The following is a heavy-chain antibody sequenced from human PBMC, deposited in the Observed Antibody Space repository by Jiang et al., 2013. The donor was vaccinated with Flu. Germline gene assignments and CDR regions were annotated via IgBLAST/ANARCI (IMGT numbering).Heavy chain of an antibody. CDR1: GFTFSSFW. J-gene: IGHJ4*02. CDR3: ARYPRNTAYVDS. Sequence: RLSCAASGFTFSSFWMSWVRQAPGKGLEWVANIKPDGSDKNYVDPVKGRFTISRDNAKNSLYLQMDSLRVEDTAVYYCARYPRNTAYVDSWGQGTLVTVSS. V-gene: IGHV3-7*01. D-gene: IGHD2-21*02. CDR2: IKPDGSDK.